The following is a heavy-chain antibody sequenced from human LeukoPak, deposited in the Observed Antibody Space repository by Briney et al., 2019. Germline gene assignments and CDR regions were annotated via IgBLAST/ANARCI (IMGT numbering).Heavy chain of an antibody. D-gene: IGHD5-18*01. J-gene: IGHJ4*02. Sequence: SQTLSLTCTVSGGSISSGGYYWSWIRQHPGKGLEWIGYIYYSGSTYYNPSLKSRVTISVDTSKNQFSLKLSSVTAADTAVYYCAREDTATIDYWGQGTLVTVSS. CDR3: AREDTATIDY. CDR1: GGSISSGGYY. CDR2: IYYSGST. V-gene: IGHV4-31*03.